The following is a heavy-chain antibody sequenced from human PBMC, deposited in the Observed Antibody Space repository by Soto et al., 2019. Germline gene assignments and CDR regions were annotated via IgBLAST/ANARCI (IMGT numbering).Heavy chain of an antibody. V-gene: IGHV1-18*01. Sequence: QVQLVQSGGEVKKPGASVKVSCKASAYTFTNYGISWVRQAPGQGLEWMGWISAYNGNINYAQKFRGRVTMTTDTSKNLAQLEVRRLRSYEPAVYLWGRRCRRWKLREFYPLGQGTLVTLS. CDR1: AYTFTNYG. D-gene: IGHD1-1*01. CDR3: GRRCRRWKLREFYP. J-gene: IGHJ5*02. CDR2: ISAYNGNI.